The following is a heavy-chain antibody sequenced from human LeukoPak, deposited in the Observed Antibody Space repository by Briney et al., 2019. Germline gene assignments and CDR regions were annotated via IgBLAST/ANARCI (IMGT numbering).Heavy chain of an antibody. D-gene: IGHD4-17*01. CDR2: IYYSGST. Sequence: SETLSLTCAVYGGSFSGYYWSWIRQPPGKGLEWIGYIYYSGSTNYNPSLKSRVTISVDTSKNQFSLKLSSVTAADTAVYYCARVTDDGDYNFDYWGQGTLVTVSS. V-gene: IGHV4-59*01. J-gene: IGHJ4*02. CDR3: ARVTDDGDYNFDY. CDR1: GGSFSGYY.